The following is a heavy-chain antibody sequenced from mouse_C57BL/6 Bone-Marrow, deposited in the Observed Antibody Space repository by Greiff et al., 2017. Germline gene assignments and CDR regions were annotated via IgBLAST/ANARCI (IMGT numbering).Heavy chain of an antibody. CDR3: ARGGMVTRYFDV. Sequence: EVKVVESGGGLVKPGGSLKLSCAASGFTFSDYGMHWVRQAPEKGLEWVAYISSGSSTIYYADTVKGRFTISRDNAKNTLFLQMTSLRSEDTAMYYCARGGMVTRYFDVWGTGTTVTVSS. D-gene: IGHD2-3*01. V-gene: IGHV5-17*01. J-gene: IGHJ1*03. CDR2: ISSGSSTI. CDR1: GFTFSDYG.